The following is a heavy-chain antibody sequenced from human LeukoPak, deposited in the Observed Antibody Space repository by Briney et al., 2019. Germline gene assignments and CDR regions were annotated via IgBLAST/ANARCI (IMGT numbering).Heavy chain of an antibody. Sequence: SETLSLACTISGGSISSYYWSWIRQPPGKGLEWIGYIYYTGSTDYNPSLKSRVAISVDTSKNQFSLKLSSVTAADTAVYYCARGSKAAPGTFDYWGQGTLVTVSS. V-gene: IGHV4-59*01. CDR2: IYYTGST. D-gene: IGHD6-13*01. CDR3: ARGSKAAPGTFDY. J-gene: IGHJ4*02. CDR1: GGSISSYY.